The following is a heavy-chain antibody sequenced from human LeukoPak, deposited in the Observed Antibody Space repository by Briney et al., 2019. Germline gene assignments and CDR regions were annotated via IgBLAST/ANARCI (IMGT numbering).Heavy chain of an antibody. D-gene: IGHD3-22*01. CDR3: AKDKMYYYDSSGYYSDY. CDR2: ISATGDST. CDR1: GFTVSSSY. J-gene: IGHJ4*02. V-gene: IGHV3-23*01. Sequence: GGSLRLSCAASGFTVSSSYMSWVRQAPGEGLEWVSSISATGDSTYSADSVKGRFTVSRDNSKNTLYLQMNSLRAEDTAVYYCAKDKMYYYDSSGYYSDYWGQGTLVTVSS.